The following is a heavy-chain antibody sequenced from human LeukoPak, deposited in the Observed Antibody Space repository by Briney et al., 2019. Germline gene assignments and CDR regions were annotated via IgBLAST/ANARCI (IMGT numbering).Heavy chain of an antibody. J-gene: IGHJ4*02. V-gene: IGHV1-69*13. CDR1: GYTFTSYG. CDR3: ARTRADYDFWSGYFDY. Sequence: SVKVSCKASGYTFTSYGISWVRQAPGQGLEWMGGIIPIFGTANYAQKFQGRVTITADESTSTAYMELSSLRSEDTAVYYCARTRADYDFWSGYFDYWGQGTLVTVSS. CDR2: IIPIFGTA. D-gene: IGHD3-3*01.